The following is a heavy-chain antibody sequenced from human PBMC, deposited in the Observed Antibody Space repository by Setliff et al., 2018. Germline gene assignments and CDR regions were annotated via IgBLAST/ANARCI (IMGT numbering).Heavy chain of an antibody. Sequence: GASVKVSCVASGFTFNNFAFNWVRQAPGKGLEWVSSISSRSTYIYYADSVKGRFTISRDNANNSLYLQMNSLRAEDTAMYYCARFACNGGSCYLSASDHWGQGALVTVSS. J-gene: IGHJ4*02. CDR2: ISSRSTYI. CDR3: ARFACNGGSCYLSASDH. V-gene: IGHV3-21*06. CDR1: GFTFNNFA. D-gene: IGHD2-15*01.